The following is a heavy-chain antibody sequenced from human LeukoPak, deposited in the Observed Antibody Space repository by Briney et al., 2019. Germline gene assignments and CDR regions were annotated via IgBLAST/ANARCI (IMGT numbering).Heavy chain of an antibody. J-gene: IGHJ6*03. Sequence: PGGSLRLSCAASGFTFSSYAMSWVRQAPGKGLEWVSAISGSGGSTYYADSVKGRFTISRDNSKNTLYLQMNSLRAEDTAVYYCAKGAGYQLLRPGYYYYYYMDVWGKGTTVTVSS. D-gene: IGHD2-2*01. CDR3: AKGAGYQLLRPGYYYYYYMDV. CDR1: GFTFSSYA. CDR2: ISGSGGST. V-gene: IGHV3-23*01.